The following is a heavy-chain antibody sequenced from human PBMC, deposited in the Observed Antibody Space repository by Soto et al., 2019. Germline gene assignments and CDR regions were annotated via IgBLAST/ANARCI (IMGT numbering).Heavy chain of an antibody. Sequence: PGESLKISCKGSGYSFTGYWISWVRQMPGKGLEWMGRIDPSDSYTNYSPSFQGHVTISADKSISTAYLQWSSLKASDTAMYYCARHTPEVLDHGYFDLWGRGTLVTVSS. V-gene: IGHV5-10-1*01. CDR2: IDPSDSYT. CDR3: ARHTPEVLDHGYFDL. D-gene: IGHD2-2*02. CDR1: GYSFTGYW. J-gene: IGHJ2*01.